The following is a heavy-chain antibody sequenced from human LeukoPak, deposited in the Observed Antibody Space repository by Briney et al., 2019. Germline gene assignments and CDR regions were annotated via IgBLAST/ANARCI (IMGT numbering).Heavy chain of an antibody. CDR1: GGSLSGYY. Sequence: SETLSLTCAVYGGSLSGYYWSWIRQPPGEGLEWIGEINHSGSTNYNPSLKSRVTISVDTSKNQFSLKLSSVTAADTAVYYCARASKSRHVDYYGSGSNAFDYWGQGTLVTVSS. V-gene: IGHV4-34*01. CDR2: INHSGST. J-gene: IGHJ4*02. D-gene: IGHD3-10*01. CDR3: ARASKSRHVDYYGSGSNAFDY.